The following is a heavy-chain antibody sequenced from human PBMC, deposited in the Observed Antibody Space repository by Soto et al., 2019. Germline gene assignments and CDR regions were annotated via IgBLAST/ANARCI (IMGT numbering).Heavy chain of an antibody. Sequence: QITVKESGLTLVKPTETLTLTCTFSGFSLSTNGMGVGWIRQPPGKALKWLALIYWDDDKRYSPSLRSTLTIIKDTSKNQVDLTMTNMDPVDTGTSYCARLTRGVYDLDRLWEKFDYWGQGTVVTVSS. J-gene: IGHJ4*02. D-gene: IGHD5-12*01. CDR1: GFSLSTNGMG. CDR3: ARLTRGVYDLDRLWEKFDY. CDR2: IYWDDDK. V-gene: IGHV2-5*02.